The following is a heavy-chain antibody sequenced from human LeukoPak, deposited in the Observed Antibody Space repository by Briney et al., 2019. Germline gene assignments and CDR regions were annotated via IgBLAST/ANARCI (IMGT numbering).Heavy chain of an antibody. CDR2: IYSGGST. J-gene: IGHJ3*02. Sequence: GSLRLSCAASGFTVSSNYMSWVRQAPGKGLEWVSVIYSGGSTYYADSVKGRFTISRDNSKNTLYLQMNSLRAEDTAIYYCAKDPNGDYIGTFDIWGQGTMVIVS. D-gene: IGHD4-17*01. V-gene: IGHV3-53*01. CDR3: AKDPNGDYIGTFDI. CDR1: GFTVSSNY.